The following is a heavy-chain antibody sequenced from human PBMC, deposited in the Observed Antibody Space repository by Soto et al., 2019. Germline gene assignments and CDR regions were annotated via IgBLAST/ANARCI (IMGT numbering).Heavy chain of an antibody. CDR1: GFTFSSYW. Sequence: GGSLRLSCAASGFTFSSYWMSWVRQAPGKGLEWVANIKQDGSEKYYVDSVKGRFTISRDNAKNSLYLQMNSLRAEDTAVYYCAREMVAVTAAFDIWGQGTMVTVSS. J-gene: IGHJ3*02. V-gene: IGHV3-7*01. CDR3: AREMVAVTAAFDI. CDR2: IKQDGSEK. D-gene: IGHD2-15*01.